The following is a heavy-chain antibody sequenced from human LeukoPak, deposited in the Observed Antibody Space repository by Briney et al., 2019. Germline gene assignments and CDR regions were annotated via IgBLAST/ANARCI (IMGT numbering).Heavy chain of an antibody. Sequence: ASVKLSCNASGYTFTDYEINWVRQASGQGLEWMGWTNPSSRNRAYAPKFEGRVTMTTDTSTSTAYMELRSLTSEDTAVYYCARNPSRSDTYFDLWGQGTLVTVSS. J-gene: IGHJ4*02. D-gene: IGHD5-18*01. CDR1: GYTFTDYE. CDR3: ARNPSRSDTYFDL. CDR2: TNPSSRNR. V-gene: IGHV1-8*01.